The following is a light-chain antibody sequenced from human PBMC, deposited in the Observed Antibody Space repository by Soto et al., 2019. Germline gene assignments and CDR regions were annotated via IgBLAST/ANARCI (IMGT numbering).Light chain of an antibody. Sequence: DIQMTQSPSSVSASVGDRVTITCRASQGISSRLAWYQQKPGKAPNLLIYAASSLQSGVPSRFSGSGSETDFTLTIGSLPPEDVATYYGQQSNSFPLTFGGGTKVEIK. CDR3: QQSNSFPLT. V-gene: IGKV1-12*01. J-gene: IGKJ4*01. CDR2: AAS. CDR1: QGISSR.